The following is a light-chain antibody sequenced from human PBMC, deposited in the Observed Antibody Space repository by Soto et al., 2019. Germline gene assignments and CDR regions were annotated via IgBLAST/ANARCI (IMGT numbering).Light chain of an antibody. CDR2: GNN. CDR3: AAWDDSLDGRL. Sequence: QSVLAQPPSVSGAPGQTVTITCIGSTSIVGVTFDFHWYKHIPGTAPKLLIYGNNNRPSGVPDRFSGSKSGTSASLAISGLQSEDEADYFCAAWDDSLDGRLFGGGTKLTVL. J-gene: IGLJ3*02. CDR1: TSIVGVTFD. V-gene: IGLV1-40*01.